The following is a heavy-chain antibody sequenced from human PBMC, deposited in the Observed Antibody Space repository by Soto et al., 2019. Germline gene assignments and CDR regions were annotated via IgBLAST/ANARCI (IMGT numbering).Heavy chain of an antibody. CDR1: GFSFSSYA. D-gene: IGHD3-10*01. Sequence: PGGSLRLSCAASGFSFSSYAMSWVRQAPGKGLEWVSGISGRGDSTYYVDSVKGRFTISRGNSKNTLYLQMNSLRAEDTAIYYCAKTYYGTGSTNGGLDVWGQGTTVTVSS. J-gene: IGHJ6*02. CDR3: AKTYYGTGSTNGGLDV. CDR2: ISGRGDST. V-gene: IGHV3-23*01.